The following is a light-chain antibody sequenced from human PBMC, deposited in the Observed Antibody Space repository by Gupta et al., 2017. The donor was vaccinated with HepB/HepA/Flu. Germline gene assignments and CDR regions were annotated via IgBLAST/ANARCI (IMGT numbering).Light chain of an antibody. CDR3: QQYNNWPRT. J-gene: IGKJ1*01. CDR2: GAS. CDR1: QSVSSN. Sequence: EIVLTQSPATLSVYPGERATLSCRASQSVSSNLAWYQQKPGQAPRLLIYGASTRATGIPARFSGSRSGTEFTLTINSLESEDFAVYYCQQYNNWPRTFGQGTKVEIK. V-gene: IGKV3-15*01.